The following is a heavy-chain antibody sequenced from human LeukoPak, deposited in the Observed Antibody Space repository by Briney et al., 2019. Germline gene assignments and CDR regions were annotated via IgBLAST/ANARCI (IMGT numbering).Heavy chain of an antibody. Sequence: PGGSLRLSCAASGFTFSSYWMSWVRQAPGKGLEWVANIKQDGSEKYYVDSVKGRFTISRDNAKNSLYLQMNSLRAEDTAVYYCARDLYYDFWSGYYLYYYYMDVWGKGTTVTVS. CDR2: IKQDGSEK. CDR1: GFTFSSYW. CDR3: ARDLYYDFWSGYYLYYYYMDV. J-gene: IGHJ6*03. V-gene: IGHV3-7*01. D-gene: IGHD3-3*01.